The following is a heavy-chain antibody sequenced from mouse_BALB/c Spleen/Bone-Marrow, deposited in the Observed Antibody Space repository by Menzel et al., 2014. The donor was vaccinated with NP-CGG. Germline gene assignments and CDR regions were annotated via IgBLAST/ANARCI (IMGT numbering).Heavy chain of an antibody. V-gene: IGHV1-77*01. CDR1: GYTFTDYV. Sequence: VQGVESGPELVKPGASVKMSCKASGYTFTDYVISWVKRRTGQGLEWIGEIYPGSGSTYYNEKFKGKATLTADKSSSTAYMQLSSLTSEDSAVYFCARSRWDGYDDYAMDYWGQGTSVTVSS. CDR3: ARSRWDGYDDYAMDY. CDR2: IYPGSGST. D-gene: IGHD2-2*01. J-gene: IGHJ4*01.